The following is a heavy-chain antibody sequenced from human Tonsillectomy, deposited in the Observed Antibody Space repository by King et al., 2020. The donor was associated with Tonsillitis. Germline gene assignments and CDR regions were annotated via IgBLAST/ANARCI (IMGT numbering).Heavy chain of an antibody. CDR3: ITVWFGELPDY. CDR2: IKSKTDGGTT. V-gene: IGHV3-15*01. Sequence: VQLVESGGGLVKPGGSLRLSCAASGFTFSNAWMSWVRQAPGKGLEWVGRIKSKTDGGTTDYAAPVQGRFTISRDDSKNTMYLQMNRLKTEDTAVYYCITVWFGELPDYWGQGTLVTVSS. CDR1: GFTFSNAW. D-gene: IGHD3-10*01. J-gene: IGHJ4*02.